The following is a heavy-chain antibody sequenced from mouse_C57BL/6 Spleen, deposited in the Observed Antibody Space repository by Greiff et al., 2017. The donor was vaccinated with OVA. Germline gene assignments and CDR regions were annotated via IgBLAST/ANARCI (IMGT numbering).Heavy chain of an antibody. CDR2: IRNKANGYTT. V-gene: IGHV7-3*01. J-gene: IGHJ1*03. D-gene: IGHD2-3*01. Sequence: EVKLVESGGGLVQPGGSLSLSCAASGFTFTDYYMSWVRQPPGKALEWLGFIRNKANGYTTEYSASVKGRFTISRDNSQSILYLQMNALRAEDSATYYCARWLLEYFDVWGTGTTVTVSS. CDR1: GFTFTDYY. CDR3: ARWLLEYFDV.